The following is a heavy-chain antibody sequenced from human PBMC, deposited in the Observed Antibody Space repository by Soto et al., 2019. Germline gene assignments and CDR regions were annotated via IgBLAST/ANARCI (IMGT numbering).Heavy chain of an antibody. D-gene: IGHD3-10*01. V-gene: IGHV4-59*01. CDR1: GGSISSYY. CDR2: IYYSGST. CDR3: ARVLVRGAIGYYYGMDV. Sequence: PSETLSLTCTVSGGSISSYYWSWIRQPPGKGLEWIGYIYYSGSTNYNPSLKSRVTMSVDTSKNQFSLKLSSVTAADTAVYYCARVLVRGAIGYYYGMDVWGQGATVTVSS. J-gene: IGHJ6*02.